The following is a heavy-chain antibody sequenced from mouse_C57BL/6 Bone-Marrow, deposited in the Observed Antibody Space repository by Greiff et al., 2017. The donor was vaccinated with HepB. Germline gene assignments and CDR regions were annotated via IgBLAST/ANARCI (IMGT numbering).Heavy chain of an antibody. CDR1: GYTFTSYW. D-gene: IGHD1-1*01. CDR3: TRSGFTTVDAMDY. J-gene: IGHJ4*01. Sequence: VQLQQSGTVLARPGASVKMSCKTSGYTFTSYWMHWVKQRPGQGLEWIGAIYPGNSDTSYNQKFKGKAKLTAVTSANTAYMELSSLTNEDSAVYYCTRSGFTTVDAMDYWGQGTSVTVSS. V-gene: IGHV1-5*01. CDR2: IYPGNSDT.